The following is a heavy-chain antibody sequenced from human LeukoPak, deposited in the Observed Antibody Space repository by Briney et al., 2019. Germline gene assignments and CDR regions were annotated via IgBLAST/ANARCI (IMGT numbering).Heavy chain of an antibody. D-gene: IGHD1-14*01. J-gene: IGHJ4*02. CDR1: GFPFSSYY. CDR2: ISSRSTYI. Sequence: KPGGSLRLSCAASGFPFSSYYVDWVRQAPGKGLVWVSCISSRSTYIFYSDSVRGRFAISRDDARNSLHLQLNSLRAEDTAVYYCVRENHGSFDYWGQGSLVTVSS. CDR3: VRENHGSFDY. V-gene: IGHV3-21*01.